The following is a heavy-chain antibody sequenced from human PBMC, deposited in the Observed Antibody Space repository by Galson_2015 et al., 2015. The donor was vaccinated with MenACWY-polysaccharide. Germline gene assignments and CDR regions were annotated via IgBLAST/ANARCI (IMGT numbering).Heavy chain of an antibody. D-gene: IGHD3-10*01. Sequence: CAMSGDRASSHRVGWYWIRQSPQRGLEWLGRTYHNYRRYNDYPISLKSRISINPDTSRNQFSLQLNSGTPDDTALYYCTRQRGWLSFDFWGQGTLVTVSS. CDR1: GDRASSHRVG. CDR3: TRQRGWLSFDF. J-gene: IGHJ4*02. CDR2: TYHNYRRYN. V-gene: IGHV6-1*01.